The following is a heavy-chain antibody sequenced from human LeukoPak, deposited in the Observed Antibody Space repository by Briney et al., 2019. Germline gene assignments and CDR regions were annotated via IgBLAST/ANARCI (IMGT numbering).Heavy chain of an antibody. D-gene: IGHD3-10*01. CDR3: AKDGFGELLFPDY. CDR2: ISYDGSNK. J-gene: IGHJ4*02. CDR1: GFTFSSYG. Sequence: QPGGSLRLSCAASGFTFSSYGMHWVRKAPGKGLEWVAVISYDGSNKYYADSVKGRYTISSDNSKNTLYLQINSLRAEDTAVYYCAKDGFGELLFPDYWGQGTLVTVSS. V-gene: IGHV3-30*18.